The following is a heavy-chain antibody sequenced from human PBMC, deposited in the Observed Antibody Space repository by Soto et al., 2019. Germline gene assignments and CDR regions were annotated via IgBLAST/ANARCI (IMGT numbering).Heavy chain of an antibody. D-gene: IGHD3-3*01. CDR1: GFSFRTSGVG. CDR2: IYWDDDR. CDR3: AQRWGGYGVVTPFNH. V-gene: IGHV2-5*02. J-gene: IGHJ4*02. Sequence: QVILKESGPTQVKPTQTLTLTCSFSGFSFRTSGVGVGWIRQPPGKALEWHALIYWDDDRRYSPSLKDRLTMTKVTSKSQVALTLTSVDAADPCSYYCAQRWGGYGVVTPFNHWGQGIPVTVSS.